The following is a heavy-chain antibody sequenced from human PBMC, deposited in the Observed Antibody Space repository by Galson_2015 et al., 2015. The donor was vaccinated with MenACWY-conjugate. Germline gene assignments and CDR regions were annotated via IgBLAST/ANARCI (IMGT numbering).Heavy chain of an antibody. J-gene: IGHJ6*03. CDR3: ARSYVPGSDRKNYYMDV. CDR1: GFTFSTHW. D-gene: IGHD3-16*01. CDR2: VNSDGSGT. Sequence: SLRLSCAASGFTFSTHWIHWVRQAPGKGLVWVSRVNSDGSGTGYADSVKGRFTISRDNAKNMLFLQMNSLKVEDTAVYYCARSYVPGSDRKNYYMDVWGRGTTVTVSS. V-gene: IGHV3-74*01.